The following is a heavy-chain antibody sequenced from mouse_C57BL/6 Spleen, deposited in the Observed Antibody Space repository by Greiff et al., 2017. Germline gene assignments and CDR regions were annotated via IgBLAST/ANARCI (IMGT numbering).Heavy chain of an antibody. Sequence: VQLQQPGAELVKPGASVKMSCKASGYTFTSYWITWVKQRPGQGLEWIGDIYPGSGSTNYNEKFKSKATLTVDTSSSTAYMQLSSLTSEDSAVYYCARTRGSRDWYFDVWGTGTTVTVSS. J-gene: IGHJ1*03. V-gene: IGHV1-55*01. CDR3: ARTRGSRDWYFDV. CDR2: IYPGSGST. CDR1: GYTFTSYW. D-gene: IGHD1-1*01.